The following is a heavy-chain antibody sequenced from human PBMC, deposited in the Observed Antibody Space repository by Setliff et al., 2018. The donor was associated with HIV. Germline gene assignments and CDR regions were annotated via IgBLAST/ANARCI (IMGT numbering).Heavy chain of an antibody. CDR2: IHFSGTT. D-gene: IGHD3-3*01. V-gene: IGHV4-39*01. CDR1: GGFSISNTDY. J-gene: IGHJ4*02. CDR3: ARPSLGIGGGSIFDL. Sequence: PSETLSLTCTVSGGFSISNTDYWGWIRQSPGKGLEWIGNIHFSGTTSYNPSLKSRVTMFVATSKQQFFLSLASVTAADTALYYCARPSLGIGGGSIFDLWGQGLLVTVSS.